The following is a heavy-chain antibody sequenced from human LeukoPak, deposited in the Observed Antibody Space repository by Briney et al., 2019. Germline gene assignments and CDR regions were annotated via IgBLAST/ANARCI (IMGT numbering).Heavy chain of an antibody. Sequence: PSETLSLTCAVYGGSFSGYYWSWIRQPPGKGLEWIGEINHSGSTNYNPSLKSRVTISVDTSKNQFSLKLSSVTAADAAVYYCARSGYPASLDPWGQGTLVTVSS. CDR3: ARSGYPASLDP. CDR2: INHSGST. D-gene: IGHD5-12*01. V-gene: IGHV4-34*01. J-gene: IGHJ5*02. CDR1: GGSFSGYY.